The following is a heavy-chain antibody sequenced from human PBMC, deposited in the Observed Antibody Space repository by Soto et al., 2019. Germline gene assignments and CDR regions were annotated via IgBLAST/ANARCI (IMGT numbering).Heavy chain of an antibody. CDR2: IIPIFGTA. CDR1: GGTFSSYA. J-gene: IGHJ3*02. CDR3: ARDYVARRAFDI. Sequence: SVKVSWKASGGTFSSYAISWVRQAPGQGLEWMGGIIPIFGTANYAQKFQGRVTITADESTSTAYMELSSLRSEDTAVYYCARDYVARRAFDIWGQGTMVTVSS. D-gene: IGHD3-16*01. V-gene: IGHV1-69*13.